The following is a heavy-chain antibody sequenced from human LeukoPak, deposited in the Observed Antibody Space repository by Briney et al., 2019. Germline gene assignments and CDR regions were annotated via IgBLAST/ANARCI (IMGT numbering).Heavy chain of an antibody. Sequence: GASVKVSCKASGYTFTSYDINWVRQATGQGLEWMGWMNPNSGNTGYAQKFQGRVTMTRNTSISTAYMELSSLRSEDTAVYYCARADTPFLANLWFGELLSRYYYGMDVWGQGTTVTVSS. J-gene: IGHJ6*02. CDR2: MNPNSGNT. V-gene: IGHV1-8*01. D-gene: IGHD3-10*01. CDR1: GYTFTSYD. CDR3: ARADTPFLANLWFGELLSRYYYGMDV.